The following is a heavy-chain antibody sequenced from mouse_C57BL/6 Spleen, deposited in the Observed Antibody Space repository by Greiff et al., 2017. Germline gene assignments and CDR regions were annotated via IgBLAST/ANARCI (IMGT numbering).Heavy chain of an antibody. V-gene: IGHV1-81*01. CDR1: GYTFTSYG. CDR3: ARWGDYEGYFEV. Sequence: QVQLQQSGAELARPGASVKLSCKASGYTFTSYGISWVKQRTGQGLEWIGEIYPRSGNTYYNEKFKGKATLTADKSSSTAYMALRSLTSEDSAVYFCARWGDYEGYFEVWGTGTTVTVSS. J-gene: IGHJ1*03. CDR2: IYPRSGNT. D-gene: IGHD2-4*01.